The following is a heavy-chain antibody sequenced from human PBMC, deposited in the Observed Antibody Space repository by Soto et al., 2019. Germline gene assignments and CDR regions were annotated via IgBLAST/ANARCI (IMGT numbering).Heavy chain of an antibody. V-gene: IGHV3-30*18. CDR3: AKETWYH. J-gene: IGHJ4*02. CDR1: GFTFSSYG. Sequence: GGSLRLSCAASGFTFSSYGMHWVRQAPGKGLEWVAVISYDGSNKYYADSVKGRFTISRDNSKNTLYLQMNSLRAEDTAVYYCAKETWYHWGQGTLVTVSS. CDR2: ISYDGSNK. D-gene: IGHD2-15*01.